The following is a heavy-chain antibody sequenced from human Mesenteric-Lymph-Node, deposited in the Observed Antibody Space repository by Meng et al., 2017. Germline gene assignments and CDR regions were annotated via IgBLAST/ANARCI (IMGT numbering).Heavy chain of an antibody. CDR3: ARVPRNRKDAFDI. D-gene: IGHD2/OR15-2a*01. CDR2: IIPIFGTA. J-gene: IGHJ3*02. CDR1: GGTFSSDA. V-gene: IGHV1-69*13. Sequence: SLKISCKASGGTFSSDAISWVRQAPGQGLEWMGGIIPIFGTANYAQKFQGRVTITADESTSTAYMELSSLRSEDTAVYYCARVPRNRKDAFDIWGQGTMVTVSS.